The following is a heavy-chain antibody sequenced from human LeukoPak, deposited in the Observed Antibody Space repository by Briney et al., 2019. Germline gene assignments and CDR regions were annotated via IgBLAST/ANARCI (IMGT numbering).Heavy chain of an antibody. CDR2: INSDGSST. CDR1: GFTFSSYW. CDR3: ATNYYGPGPDH. D-gene: IGHD3-10*01. V-gene: IGHV3-74*01. Sequence: GGSLRLSCAASGFTFSSYWMHWVRQAPGKGLVWVSRINSDGSSTSYADSVKGRFTISRDNAKNTLYLQMNSLRAEDTAVYYCATNYYGPGPDHWGQGTLVTVSS. J-gene: IGHJ4*02.